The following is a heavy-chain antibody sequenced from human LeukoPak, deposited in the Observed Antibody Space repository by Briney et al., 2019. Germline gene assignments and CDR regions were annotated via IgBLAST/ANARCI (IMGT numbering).Heavy chain of an antibody. D-gene: IGHD3-10*01. J-gene: IGHJ4*02. CDR3: ARGREVLWFGELLYPDFDY. Sequence: SETLSLTCTVSGGSISSYYWSWIRQPPGKGLEWIGYIYYSGSTNYNPSLKSRVTISVDTSKNQFSLKLSSVTAADTAVYYCARGREVLWFGELLYPDFDYWGQGTLVTVSS. CDR2: IYYSGST. CDR1: GGSISSYY. V-gene: IGHV4-59*12.